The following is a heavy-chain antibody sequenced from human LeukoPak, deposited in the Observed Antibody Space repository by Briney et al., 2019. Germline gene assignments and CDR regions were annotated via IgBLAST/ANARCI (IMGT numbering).Heavy chain of an antibody. V-gene: IGHV3-53*01. D-gene: IGHD5-12*01. CDR1: GFTVSSNY. Sequence: PGGSLRLSCAASGFTVSSNYMSWVRQAPGKGLEWVSVTYSGGSTYYADSVKGRFTISRDNSKNTLYLQMNSLRAEDTAVYYCAREGSGYDSHIPFDYWGQGTLVTVSS. CDR3: AREGSGYDSHIPFDY. J-gene: IGHJ4*02. CDR2: TYSGGST.